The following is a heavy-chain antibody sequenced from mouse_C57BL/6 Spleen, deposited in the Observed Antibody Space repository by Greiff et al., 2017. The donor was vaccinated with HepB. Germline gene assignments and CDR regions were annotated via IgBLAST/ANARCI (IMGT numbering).Heavy chain of an antibody. CDR2: IHPNSGST. Sequence: QVQLKQPGAELVKPGASVKLSCKASGYTFTSYWMHWVKQRPGQGLEWIGMIHPNSGSTNYNEKFKSKATLTVDKSSSTAYMQLSSLTSEDSAVYYCARSSYDYDEGGWFAYWGQGTLVTVSA. J-gene: IGHJ3*01. CDR3: ARSSYDYDEGGWFAY. D-gene: IGHD2-4*01. V-gene: IGHV1-64*01. CDR1: GYTFTSYW.